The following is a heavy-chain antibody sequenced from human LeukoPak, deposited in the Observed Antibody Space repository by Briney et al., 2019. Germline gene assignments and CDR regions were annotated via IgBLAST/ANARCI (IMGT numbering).Heavy chain of an antibody. Sequence: ASVTVSFKATGYTFTDYYMHWLRQAPGQGLEWMGCINSNNGGTKSAEKVEGRVTMTRDTSISTTYMELSSLRSDDTAVYYCAREGRESGSYYGGGDVEAFDIWGQGTMVTVSS. V-gene: IGHV1-2*02. CDR2: INSNNGGT. D-gene: IGHD1-26*01. CDR1: GYTFTDYY. J-gene: IGHJ3*02. CDR3: AREGRESGSYYGGGDVEAFDI.